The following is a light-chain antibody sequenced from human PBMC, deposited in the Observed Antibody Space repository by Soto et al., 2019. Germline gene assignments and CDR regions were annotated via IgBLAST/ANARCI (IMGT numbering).Light chain of an antibody. Sequence: QSVLTQPASVSGSPGQSITISCTGTSSDVGGYNYVSWYQHHPDKAPKLVIYDVTNRPSGVSYRFSGSKSGNTASLTISGLQAEDEADYYCSSYTGSTTPFVFGTGTQLTVL. CDR1: SSDVGGYNY. CDR2: DVT. V-gene: IGLV2-14*03. J-gene: IGLJ7*01. CDR3: SSYTGSTTPFV.